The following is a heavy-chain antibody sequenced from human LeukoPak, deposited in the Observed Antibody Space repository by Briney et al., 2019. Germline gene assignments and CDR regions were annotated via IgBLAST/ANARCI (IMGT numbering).Heavy chain of an antibody. CDR1: GYSFTNYW. D-gene: IGHD2-2*01. Sequence: GESLKISCKGSGYSFTNYWIGWVRQMPGKGLEWMGISHPGDSDTRYSPSFQGQVTISADKSISTAYLQWSSLKASDTAMYYCARRSSTWAFDIWGQGTMVTVSS. CDR2: SHPGDSDT. J-gene: IGHJ3*02. CDR3: ARRSSTWAFDI. V-gene: IGHV5-51*01.